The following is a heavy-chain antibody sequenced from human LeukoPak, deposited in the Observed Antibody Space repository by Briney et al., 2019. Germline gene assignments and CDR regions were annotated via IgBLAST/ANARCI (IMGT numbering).Heavy chain of an antibody. CDR2: IYPADSAT. CDR1: GYSFTNYW. Sequence: GESLKISGEGSGYSFTNYWIGWVRQLPGKGLEWMGTIYPADSATSYSPSFQGQATISADQPISTAYLQWSSLKASDTAMYYCATGIAAAGGFNYWGQGTQVTVSS. D-gene: IGHD6-13*01. J-gene: IGHJ4*02. CDR3: ATGIAAAGGFNY. V-gene: IGHV5-51*01.